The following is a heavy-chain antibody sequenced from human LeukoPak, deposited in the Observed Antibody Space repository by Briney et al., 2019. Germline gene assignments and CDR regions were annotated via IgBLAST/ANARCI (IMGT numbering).Heavy chain of an antibody. CDR3: ARDRTVGAFDY. J-gene: IGHJ4*02. CDR2: ISSSGSTI. V-gene: IGHV3-11*01. Sequence: GGSLRLSCAASGFTFSDYYMSWIRQAPGKGLERVSYISSSGSTIYYADSVKGRFTISRDNAKNSLYLQMNSLRAEDTAVYYCARDRTVGAFDYWGQGTLVTVSS. D-gene: IGHD4-11*01. CDR1: GFTFSDYY.